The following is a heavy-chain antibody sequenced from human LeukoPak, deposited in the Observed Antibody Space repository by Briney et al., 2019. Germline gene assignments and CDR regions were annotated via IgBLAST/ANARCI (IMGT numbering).Heavy chain of an antibody. CDR3: AKEAQSSGRYLPEYYFDS. D-gene: IGHD3-22*01. CDR2: IWFDESNK. CDR1: GFDFSRYG. V-gene: IGHV3-33*06. Sequence: PGRSLRLSCEGSGFDFSRYGMHWVRQAPAKGLEGVAMIWFDESNKYYVDSVQGRFTISRDNSKNMMYLQMNSLRVEDTAVYYCAKEAQSSGRYLPEYYFDSWGQGTLVTVSS. J-gene: IGHJ4*02.